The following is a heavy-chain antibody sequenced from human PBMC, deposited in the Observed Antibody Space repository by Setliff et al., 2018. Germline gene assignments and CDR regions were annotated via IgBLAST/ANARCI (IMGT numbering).Heavy chain of an antibody. CDR2: INTNTGNP. CDR3: ARDNRGYAWDYYYYMDV. J-gene: IGHJ6*03. D-gene: IGHD2-15*01. V-gene: IGHV7-4-1*02. CDR1: GYTFTSYA. Sequence: ASVKVSCKASGYTFTSYAMNWVRQAPGQGLEWMGWINTNTGNPTYAQGFTGRFVLSLDTSVSTAYLQISSLKAEDTAVYYCARDNRGYAWDYYYYMDVWVKGTTVTVSS.